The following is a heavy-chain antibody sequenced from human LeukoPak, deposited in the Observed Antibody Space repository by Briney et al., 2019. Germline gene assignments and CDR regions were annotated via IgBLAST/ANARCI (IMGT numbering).Heavy chain of an antibody. CDR1: GFTFSDYY. J-gene: IGHJ6*02. D-gene: IGHD1-14*01. V-gene: IGHV3-11*06. Sequence: GGSLRLSCAASGFTFSDYYMSWIRQAPGKGLEWVSYISSSSSYTNYADSVKGRFTISRDNAKNSLYLQMNSLRAEDTAVYYCARRNDYYGMDVWGQGTTVTVPS. CDR2: ISSSSSYT. CDR3: ARRNDYYGMDV.